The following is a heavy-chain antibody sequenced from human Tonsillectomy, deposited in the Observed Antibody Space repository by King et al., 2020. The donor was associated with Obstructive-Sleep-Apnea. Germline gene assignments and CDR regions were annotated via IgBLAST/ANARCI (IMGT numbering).Heavy chain of an antibody. CDR2: IKPDGIIT. CDR1: GFTFSDFW. V-gene: IGHV3-74*01. J-gene: IGHJ4*02. D-gene: IGHD5-12*01. Sequence: VQLVESGGGLAQPGGSLRLSCVASGFTFSDFWMHWVRQAPGKGLVWGSRIKPDGIITAYADSAKGRFTISRDNAKNTVYPQMNSLRAEDTAMYYCASPPNIIVADPFDHWGRGTLVTVSS. CDR3: ASPPNIIVADPFDH.